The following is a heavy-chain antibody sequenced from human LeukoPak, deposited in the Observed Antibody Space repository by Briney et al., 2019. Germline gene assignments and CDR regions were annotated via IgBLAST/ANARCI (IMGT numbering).Heavy chain of an antibody. Sequence: ASVKLSCKASGYTFTGYYMHWVRQAPGQGLEWMGWINPNSGGTNYAQKFQGRVTMTRDTSISTAYMELSRLRSDDTAVYYCARAHSSSPIHFDYWGQGTLVTVSS. J-gene: IGHJ4*02. CDR1: GYTFTGYY. CDR3: ARAHSSSPIHFDY. CDR2: INPNSGGT. D-gene: IGHD6-6*01. V-gene: IGHV1-2*02.